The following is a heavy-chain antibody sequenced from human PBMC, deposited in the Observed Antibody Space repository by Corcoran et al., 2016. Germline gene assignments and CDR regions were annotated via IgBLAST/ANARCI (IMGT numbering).Heavy chain of an antibody. Sequence: QVQLQESGPGLVKPSGTLSLTCAVSGGSISSSNWWRWVRQPPGKGLEWIGEIYHSGSTNYNPSLKSRVTISVDKSKNQFSLKLSSVTAADTAVYYCARLIAAAGTNYYYYGMDVWGQGTTVTVSS. CDR2: IYHSGST. D-gene: IGHD6-13*01. J-gene: IGHJ6*02. V-gene: IGHV4-4*02. CDR3: ARLIAAAGTNYYYYGMDV. CDR1: GGSISSSNW.